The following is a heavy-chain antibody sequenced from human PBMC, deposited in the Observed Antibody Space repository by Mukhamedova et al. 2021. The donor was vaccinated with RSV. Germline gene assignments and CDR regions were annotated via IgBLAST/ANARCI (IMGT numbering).Heavy chain of an antibody. J-gene: IGHJ4*02. D-gene: IGHD1-26*01. Sequence: GNTNYAQKLQGRVTMTTDTSTSTAYMELRSLRSDDTAVYYCAVGSGCYEGAFDCWGQGTLVTVSS. CDR3: AVGSGCYEGAFDC. CDR2: GNT. V-gene: IGHV1-18*01.